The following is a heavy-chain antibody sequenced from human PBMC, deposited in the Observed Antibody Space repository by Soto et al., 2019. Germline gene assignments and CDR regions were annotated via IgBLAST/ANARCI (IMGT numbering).Heavy chain of an antibody. CDR1: GGSISSYY. V-gene: IGHV4-59*01. CDR2: IYYSGST. J-gene: IGHJ4*02. D-gene: IGHD5-12*01. Sequence: SETLSLTCTVSGGSISSYYWSWIRQPPGKGLEWIGYIYYSGSTNYNPSLKSRVTISVDTSKNQFSLKLSSVTAADTAVYYCARVGRAEMATMEIDYWGQGTLVTVSS. CDR3: ARVGRAEMATMEIDY.